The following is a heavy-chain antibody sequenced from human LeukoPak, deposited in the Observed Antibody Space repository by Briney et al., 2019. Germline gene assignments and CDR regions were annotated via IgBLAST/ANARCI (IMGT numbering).Heavy chain of an antibody. CDR3: AGDLGYYGSGSYYNYFDY. Sequence: SVKVSCKASGGTFSSYAISWVRQAPGQGLEWMGGIIPIFGTANYAQKFQGRVTITTDESTSTAYMELSSLRSEDTAVYYCAGDLGYYGSGSYYNYFDYWGQGTLVTVSS. V-gene: IGHV1-69*05. CDR1: GGTFSSYA. J-gene: IGHJ4*02. D-gene: IGHD3-10*01. CDR2: IIPIFGTA.